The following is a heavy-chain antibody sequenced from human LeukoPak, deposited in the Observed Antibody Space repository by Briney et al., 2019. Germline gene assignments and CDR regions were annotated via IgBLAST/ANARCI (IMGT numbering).Heavy chain of an antibody. CDR1: GYTFTGYY. J-gene: IGHJ4*02. V-gene: IGHV1-2*02. Sequence: ASVTVSCKASGYTFTGYYMHWVRQAPGQGLEWKGWINPNSGGTNYAQKFQGRVTMTRDTSISTAYMGLSRLGSDDTAVYYCARKPGIAAAGTNFDYWGQGTLVTVSS. CDR2: INPNSGGT. CDR3: ARKPGIAAAGTNFDY. D-gene: IGHD6-13*01.